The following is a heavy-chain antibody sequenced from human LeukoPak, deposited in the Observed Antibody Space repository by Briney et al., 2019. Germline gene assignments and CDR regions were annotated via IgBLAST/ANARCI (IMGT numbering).Heavy chain of an antibody. CDR3: ASQYWGSPSSNWFDP. V-gene: IGHV1-69*13. D-gene: IGHD7-27*01. CDR2: IIPIFGTA. Sequence: ASVKVSCKASGGTFSSYAISWVRQAPGQGLEWMGGIIPIFGTANYAQKFQGRVTITADESTSTAYMELSSLRSEDTVVYYCASQYWGSPSSNWFDPWGQGTLVTVSS. J-gene: IGHJ5*02. CDR1: GGTFSSYA.